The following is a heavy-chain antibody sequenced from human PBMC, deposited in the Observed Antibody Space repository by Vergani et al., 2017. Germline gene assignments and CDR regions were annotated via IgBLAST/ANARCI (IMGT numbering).Heavy chain of an antibody. Sequence: QVQLAESGGGRVQPGRSLRLSCAASGFSFSSHAIHWVRQAPGKGLEWVAVISNDGSKKYYADSVKGRFTISRDNSKNTLDLQMNSLRTQDTAVYYCVKDIAASGNYWYFDLWGRGTLVTVSS. CDR1: GFSFSSHA. CDR3: VKDIAASGNYWYFDL. J-gene: IGHJ2*01. D-gene: IGHD6-13*01. V-gene: IGHV3-30*18. CDR2: ISNDGSKK.